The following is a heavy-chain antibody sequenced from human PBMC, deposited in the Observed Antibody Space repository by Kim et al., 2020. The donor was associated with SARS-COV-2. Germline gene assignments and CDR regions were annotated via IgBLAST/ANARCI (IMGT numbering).Heavy chain of an antibody. CDR3: ATKGGNPEYYYYGMDV. Sequence: ASVKVSCKVSGYTLTELSMHWVRQAPGKGLEWMGGFDPEDGETIYAQKFQGRVTMTEDTSTDTAYMELSSLRSEDTAVYYCATKGGNPEYYYYGMDVWGQGTTVTVSS. CDR1: GYTLTELS. J-gene: IGHJ6*02. CDR2: FDPEDGET. V-gene: IGHV1-24*01. D-gene: IGHD2-15*01.